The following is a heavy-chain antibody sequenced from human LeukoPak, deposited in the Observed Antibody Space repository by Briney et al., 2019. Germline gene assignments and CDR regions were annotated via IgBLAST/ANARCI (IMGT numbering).Heavy chain of an antibody. Sequence: ASVKVSCKVSGYTITGYYMHWVRQAPGQGLEWMGRINPNSGGTNYAQKFQGRVTMTRDTSISTAYMELSRLRSDDTAVYYCAREVNGDYALDYWGQGTLVTVSS. V-gene: IGHV1-2*06. D-gene: IGHD4-17*01. CDR3: AREVNGDYALDY. CDR1: GYTITGYY. CDR2: INPNSGGT. J-gene: IGHJ4*02.